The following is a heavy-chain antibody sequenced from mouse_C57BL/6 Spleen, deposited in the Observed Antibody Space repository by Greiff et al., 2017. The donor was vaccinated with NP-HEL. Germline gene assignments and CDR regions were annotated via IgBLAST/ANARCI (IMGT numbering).Heavy chain of an antibody. V-gene: IGHV1-62-2*01. D-gene: IGHD2-5*01. CDR1: GYTFTEYT. CDR2: FYPGSGSI. CDR3: ARHEDWDSNSDYAMDY. J-gene: IGHJ4*01. Sequence: VHLVESGAELVKPGASVKLSCKASGYTFTEYTIHWVKQRSGQGLEWIGWFYPGSGSIKYNEKFKDKATLTADKSSSTVYMELSRLTSEDSAVDFCARHEDWDSNSDYAMDYWGQGTSVTVSS.